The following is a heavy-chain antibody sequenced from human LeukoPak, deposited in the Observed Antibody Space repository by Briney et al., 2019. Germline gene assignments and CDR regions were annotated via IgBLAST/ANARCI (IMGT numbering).Heavy chain of an antibody. D-gene: IGHD6-13*01. J-gene: IGHJ4*02. Sequence: GSLRLSCAASGFTFSSYSMNWVRQAPGKGLEWVSYISSSSSTIYYADSVKGRFTISRDNAKNSLYLQMNSLRAEDTAVYYCARVRGGIAAAYFDYWGQGTLVTVSS. CDR2: ISSSSSTI. V-gene: IGHV3-48*01. CDR1: GFTFSSYS. CDR3: ARVRGGIAAAYFDY.